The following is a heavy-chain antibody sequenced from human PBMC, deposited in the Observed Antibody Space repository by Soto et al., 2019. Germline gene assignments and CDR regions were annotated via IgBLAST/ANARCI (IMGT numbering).Heavy chain of an antibody. CDR2: ISAYNGDT. D-gene: IGHD2-15*01. J-gene: IGHJ3*01. Sequence: QDQLVQSGAEVKKPGASVKVSCKASGYTFTIYGISWMRQAPGQGLEWMGWISAYNGDTKYAQKFQDRVTMTTDTSTSTAYMELRSLRSHDTAVYYCARRVGVAPVYDADDLWGRGTMVTVSS. CDR3: ARRVGVAPVYDADDL. CDR1: GYTFTIYG. V-gene: IGHV1-18*01.